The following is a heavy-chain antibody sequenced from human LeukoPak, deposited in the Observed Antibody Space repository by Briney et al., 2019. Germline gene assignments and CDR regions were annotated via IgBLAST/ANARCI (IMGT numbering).Heavy chain of an antibody. Sequence: SETLFLTCTVSGDSISRYYWSWIRQPPGKGLEWIGYIFYSGSTNYNPSLESRVTISVDTSKNQFSLKLSSVTAADTAVYYCARRRRILGNIVVVPAAALGRYYFDYWGQGTLVTVSS. V-gene: IGHV4-59*12. J-gene: IGHJ4*02. CDR2: IFYSGST. CDR1: GDSISRYY. CDR3: ARRRRILGNIVVVPAAALGRYYFDY. D-gene: IGHD2-2*01.